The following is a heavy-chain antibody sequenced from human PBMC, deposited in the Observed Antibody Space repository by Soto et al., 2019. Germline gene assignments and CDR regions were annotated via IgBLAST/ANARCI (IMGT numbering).Heavy chain of an antibody. V-gene: IGHV3-23*01. CDR1: GFTFSSYA. CDR2: ISGSGGST. D-gene: IGHD3-3*01. CDR3: ATGTVPVFGVVIKVPWPTNWFDP. J-gene: IGHJ5*02. Sequence: GGSLRLSCAASGFTFSSYAMSWVRQAPGKGLEWVSAISGSGGSTYYADSVKGRFTISRDNSKNTLYLQMNSLRAEDTAVYYCATGTVPVFGVVIKVPWPTNWFDPWGQGTLVTVSS.